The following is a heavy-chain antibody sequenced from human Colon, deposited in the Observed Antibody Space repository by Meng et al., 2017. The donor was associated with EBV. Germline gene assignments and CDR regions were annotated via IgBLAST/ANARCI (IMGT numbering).Heavy chain of an antibody. D-gene: IGHD6-19*01. CDR1: GGSVSSGGYY. V-gene: IGHV4-31*03. CDR3: ARVSSGWDYFDY. J-gene: IGHJ4*02. CDR2: IYYSGST. Sequence: HVPMRQSLPGRVNPSQLLPLTSTVSGGSVSSGGYYWTWIRQHPGKGLEWFGHIYYSGSTFYNPSLKRRVIISIDTSKNQFSLNLRSVTAADTAVYYCARVSSGWDYFDYWGQGTLVTVSS.